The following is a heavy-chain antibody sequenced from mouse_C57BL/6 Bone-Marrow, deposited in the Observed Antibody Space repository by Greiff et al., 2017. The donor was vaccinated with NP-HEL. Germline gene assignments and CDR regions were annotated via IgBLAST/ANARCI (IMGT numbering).Heavy chain of an antibody. CDR1: GYTFTSYW. J-gene: IGHJ3*01. V-gene: IGHV1-56*01. Sequence: QVQLQQSGPELVRPGASVKISCKASGYTFTSYWMQWVRQRPGQGLEWIGEIFPGSGSTYYNEKFKGKATLTVDTSSSTAYMQLSSLTSEDSAVYFFASELLLSFAYWGQGTLVTVSA. D-gene: IGHD2-12*01. CDR2: IFPGSGST. CDR3: ASELLLSFAY.